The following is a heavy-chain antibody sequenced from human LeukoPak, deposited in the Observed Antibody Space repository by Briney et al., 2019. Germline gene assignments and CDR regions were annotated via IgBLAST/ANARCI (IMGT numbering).Heavy chain of an antibody. J-gene: IGHJ4*02. D-gene: IGHD3-16*01. Sequence: RGSLRLSRAASGFIFSNYWMTWGRQAPGKGLEGVANIKEDGSDSYSLASLNARLSISRDSAKSSPYLQMNSLRGEDTAVYYCARIFGTSDYWGQGTLVTVSS. V-gene: IGHV3-7*04. CDR2: IKEDGSDS. CDR1: GFIFSNYW. CDR3: ARIFGTSDY.